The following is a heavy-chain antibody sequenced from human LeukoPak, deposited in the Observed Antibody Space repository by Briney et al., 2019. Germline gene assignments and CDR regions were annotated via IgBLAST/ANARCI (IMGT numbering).Heavy chain of an antibody. CDR3: AKDHLPGIVVADRDY. J-gene: IGHJ4*02. CDR2: ISGSGGST. Sequence: GGSLRLSCAASGFTFSSYAMSWVRQAPGKGLEWVSLISGSGGSTYYADSVKGRFTISRDKSKNTLYLQMNSLRAEDTAVYYCAKDHLPGIVVADRDYWGQGTLVTVSS. V-gene: IGHV3-23*01. CDR1: GFTFSSYA. D-gene: IGHD6-19*01.